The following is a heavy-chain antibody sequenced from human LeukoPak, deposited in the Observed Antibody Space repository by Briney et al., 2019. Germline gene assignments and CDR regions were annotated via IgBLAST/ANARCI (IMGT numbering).Heavy chain of an antibody. CDR2: IWYDGSNK. D-gene: IGHD4-17*01. CDR3: AKIADYGDRRTYYMDV. V-gene: IGHV3-33*06. Sequence: PGGPLRLSCAASGFTFSSYGMHWVRQAPGKGLEWVAVIWYDGSNKYYADSVKGRFTISRDNSKNTLYLQMNSLRAEDTAVYYCAKIADYGDRRTYYMDVWGKGTTVTVSS. J-gene: IGHJ6*03. CDR1: GFTFSSYG.